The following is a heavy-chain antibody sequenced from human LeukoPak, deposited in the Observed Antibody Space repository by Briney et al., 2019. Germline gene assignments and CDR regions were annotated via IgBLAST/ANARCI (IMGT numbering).Heavy chain of an antibody. CDR1: GFTFSGYA. V-gene: IGHV3-23*01. CDR3: AKRSYDSHPDY. J-gene: IGHJ4*02. D-gene: IGHD3-22*01. CDR2: ITGSGGDT. Sequence: PGGSLRLSCAASGFTFSGYAMNWVRQVPGKGLEWVSTITGSGGDTYYADSVKGRFTISRDNSNNTLYLQMNSLRAEDTAVYYCAKRSYDSHPDYWGQGTLVTVSS.